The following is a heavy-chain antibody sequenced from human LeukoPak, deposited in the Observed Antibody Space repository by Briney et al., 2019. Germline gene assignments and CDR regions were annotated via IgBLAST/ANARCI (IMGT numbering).Heavy chain of an antibody. CDR3: ARKNSGSQYGDYYFDY. Sequence: GASVKVSCKASGYTFTSYYIHWVRQAPGQGLEWMGIINPRGGSTSYAQKFQGRVTMTRDPSTSTLYMELSSLRSEDTAEYYCARKNSGSQYGDYYFDYWGQGTLVTVSS. CDR1: GYTFTSYY. J-gene: IGHJ4*02. CDR2: INPRGGST. D-gene: IGHD1-26*01. V-gene: IGHV1-46*01.